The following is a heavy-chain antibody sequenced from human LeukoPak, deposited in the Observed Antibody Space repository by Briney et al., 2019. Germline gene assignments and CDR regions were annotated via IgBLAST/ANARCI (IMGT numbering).Heavy chain of an antibody. CDR3: AVDSSSDALDI. J-gene: IGHJ3*02. D-gene: IGHD6-6*01. V-gene: IGHV3-53*01. Sequence: GGSLRLSCAASGFTVSSNYMSWVRQAPGKGLEWVSVIYSGGSTYYADSVKGRFTISRDNSKNTLYLQMNSLRAEDTAVYYCAVDSSSDALDIWGQGTMVTVSS. CDR2: IYSGGST. CDR1: GFTVSSNY.